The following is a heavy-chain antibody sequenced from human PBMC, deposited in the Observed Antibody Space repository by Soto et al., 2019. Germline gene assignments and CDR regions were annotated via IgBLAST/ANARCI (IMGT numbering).Heavy chain of an antibody. D-gene: IGHD3-16*02. CDR2: INHSGNT. V-gene: IGHV4-34*01. CDR1: GASLSDNY. J-gene: IGHJ4*02. CDR3: AKDLPIIELRLGELSN. Sequence: SETLSLTCAVYGASLSDNYCNWLRQPPGKGLEWIGEINHSGNTNYNPSLRSRVTISIDTSKNQLSLNLRSVSAADTAVYYCAKDLPIIELRLGELSNWGQGTLVTVS.